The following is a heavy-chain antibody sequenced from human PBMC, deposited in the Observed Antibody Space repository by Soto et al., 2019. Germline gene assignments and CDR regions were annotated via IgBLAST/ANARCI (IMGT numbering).Heavy chain of an antibody. CDR2: ISGSGDRT. V-gene: IGHV3-23*01. CDR1: GFTFSSYG. J-gene: IGHJ6*04. D-gene: IGHD5-12*01. Sequence: EVQLLESGGGLVQPGGSLRLSCSASGFTFSSYGMSWVRQAPGKGLEWVSGISGSGDRTYYADSEKGRFTISRDNSKNTLYLQMNSLRAEDTALYYCAKGISGYEFVRLDVWGNGTTVTVSS. CDR3: AKGISGYEFVRLDV.